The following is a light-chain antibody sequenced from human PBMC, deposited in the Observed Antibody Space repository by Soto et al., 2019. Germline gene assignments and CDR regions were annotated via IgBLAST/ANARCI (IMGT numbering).Light chain of an antibody. J-gene: IGKJ1*01. CDR1: QSISSW. V-gene: IGKV1-5*03. CDR3: QQYNRLGT. Sequence: DIKMTQSPSTVSASERDRVTITCRASQSISSWLAWYQQQPGKAPKLLIYKASSLESGGPSRFSGSVSGTEFSHTSSIRRPDDFAAYYCQQYNRLGTFGQGTKVDIK. CDR2: KAS.